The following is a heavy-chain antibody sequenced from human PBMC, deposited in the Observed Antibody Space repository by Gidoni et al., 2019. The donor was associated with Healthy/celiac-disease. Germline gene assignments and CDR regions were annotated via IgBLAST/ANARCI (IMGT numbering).Heavy chain of an antibody. J-gene: IGHJ4*02. V-gene: IGHV3-15*01. D-gene: IGHD4-17*01. CDR1: GFPFSTAW. CDR2: IKSKTDGGTT. Sequence: EVKLVESGGGLVKPGGSFRLPCAAPGFPFSTAWMSWVRQAPGKGLEWVGRIKSKTDGGTTDYAAPVKGRFTISRDDSKNTLYLQMNSLKTEDTAVYYCTNDYGGNLLLADFDYWGQGTLVTVSS. CDR3: TNDYGGNLLLADFDY.